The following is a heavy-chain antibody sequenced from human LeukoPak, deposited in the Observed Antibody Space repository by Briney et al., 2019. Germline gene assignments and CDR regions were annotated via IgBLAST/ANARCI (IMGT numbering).Heavy chain of an antibody. CDR2: IIPIFGTA. CDR3: ARGGVVVVGGNSSYFYMDA. Sequence: SVKVSCKASGGTFSSYAISWVRQAPGQGLEWMGGIIPIFGTANYAQKFQGRVTITADKTTSTAYMELNSLRSEDTAVYYCARGGVVVVGGNSSYFYMDAWGKGTTVTVSS. D-gene: IGHD2-15*01. J-gene: IGHJ6*03. V-gene: IGHV1-69*06. CDR1: GGTFSSYA.